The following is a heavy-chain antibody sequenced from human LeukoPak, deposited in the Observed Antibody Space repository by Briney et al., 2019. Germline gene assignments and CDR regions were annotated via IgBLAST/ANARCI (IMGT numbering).Heavy chain of an antibody. Sequence: GGSLRLSCAASGFTLSSYSMNWVRQAPGKGLEWVSSISSSSSYIYYADSVKGRFTISRDNAKNSLYLQMNSLRAEDTAVYYCVRSNLPISGYYYYWGQGTLVTVSS. CDR1: GFTLSSYS. CDR3: VRSNLPISGYYYY. V-gene: IGHV3-21*01. J-gene: IGHJ4*02. D-gene: IGHD3-22*01. CDR2: ISSSSSYI.